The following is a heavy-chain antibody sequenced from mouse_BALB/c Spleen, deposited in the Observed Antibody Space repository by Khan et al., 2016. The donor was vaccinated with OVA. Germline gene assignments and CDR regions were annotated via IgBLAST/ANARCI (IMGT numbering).Heavy chain of an antibody. V-gene: IGHV1S136*01. CDR3: AREASSWDYSFPY. CDR2: INPYNAGT. CDR1: GYRFTNYV. D-gene: IGHD4-1*01. Sequence: VQLKQSGPELVEPGASVKMSCKASGYRFTNYVMHWVKQKPGQGLEWIGYINPYNAGTRYNEKFKGKATLTSDISSTTAYMELSSLTSEDSAVYYCAREASSWDYSFPYWGQGTLVTVST. J-gene: IGHJ3*01.